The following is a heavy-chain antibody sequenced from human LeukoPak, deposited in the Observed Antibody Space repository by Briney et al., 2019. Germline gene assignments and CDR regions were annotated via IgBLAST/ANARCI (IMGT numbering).Heavy chain of an antibody. J-gene: IGHJ3*02. D-gene: IGHD6-6*01. CDR3: ARDARGAFDI. CDR1: GFTFSDFY. Sequence: PGGSLRLSCAASGFTFSDFYMSWIRQAPGKGLEWLSYIGSSGSPIYYAGSVKGRFTISRDNAKNSLYLQMNSLRAEDTAVYYCARDARGAFDIWGQGTMVTVSS. V-gene: IGHV3-11*01. CDR2: IGSSGSPI.